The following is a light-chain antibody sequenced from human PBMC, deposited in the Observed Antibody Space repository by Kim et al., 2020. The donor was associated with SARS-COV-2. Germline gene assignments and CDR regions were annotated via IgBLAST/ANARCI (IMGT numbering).Light chain of an antibody. J-gene: IGKJ1*01. CDR3: QQYDDWPPWT. Sequence: EILMTQSPATLSVSPGETATLSCRASQSVSSKVAWYQQKSGQAPRLLIYDASTRATGIPARFSGSGSGTDFTLTISSLQSEDLAVYHCQQYDDWPPWTFGQGTKLEI. V-gene: IGKV3-15*01. CDR1: QSVSSK. CDR2: DAS.